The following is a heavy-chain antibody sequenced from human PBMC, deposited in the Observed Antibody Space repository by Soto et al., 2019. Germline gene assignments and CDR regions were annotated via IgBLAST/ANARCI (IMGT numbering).Heavy chain of an antibody. J-gene: IGHJ6*02. V-gene: IGHV4-34*01. D-gene: IGHD2-2*01. CDR1: GGSFSGYY. Sequence: SETLSLTCAVYGGSFSGYYWSWIRLPPGKGLEWIGEINHSGSTDYNPSLKSRVTISVDTSKNQFSLKLSSVTAADTAVYYCAREGGSTSLYYYYGMDVWGQGTTVTVSS. CDR3: AREGGSTSLYYYYGMDV. CDR2: INHSGST.